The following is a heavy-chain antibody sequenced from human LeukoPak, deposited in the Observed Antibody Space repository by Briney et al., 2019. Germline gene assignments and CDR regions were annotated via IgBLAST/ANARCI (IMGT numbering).Heavy chain of an antibody. CDR1: GYTFTGYY. CDR2: INPNSGGT. D-gene: IGHD3-10*01. CDR3: ASQPWFGENWFDP. J-gene: IGHJ5*02. V-gene: IGHV1-2*06. Sequence: ASVKVSCKASGYTFTGYYMHWVRQAPGQGLEWMGRINPNSGGTNYAQKFQGRVTMTRDTSISTAYMELSRLRSDDTAVHYCASQPWFGENWFDPWGQGTLVTVSS.